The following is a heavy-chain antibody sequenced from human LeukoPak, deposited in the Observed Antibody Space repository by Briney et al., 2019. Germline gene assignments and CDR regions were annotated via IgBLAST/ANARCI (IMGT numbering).Heavy chain of an antibody. Sequence: GASVKVSCKASGYTFTIYDINWVRQATGQGLEWMGWMNPDSGNTGYAQKFKGRVTMTRNTSIRTAYMELSSLRSEDTAVYYCARRGVTMVRGVIRDYYYGMDVWGQGTTVTVSS. CDR2: MNPDSGNT. D-gene: IGHD3-10*01. CDR3: ARRGVTMVRGVIRDYYYGMDV. V-gene: IGHV1-8*01. CDR1: GYTFTIYD. J-gene: IGHJ6*02.